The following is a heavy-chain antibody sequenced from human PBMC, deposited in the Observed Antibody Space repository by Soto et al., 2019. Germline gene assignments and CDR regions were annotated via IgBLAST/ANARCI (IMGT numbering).Heavy chain of an antibody. CDR2: IDPSDSYT. CDR1: GYSFTSYW. V-gene: IGHV5-10-1*01. J-gene: IGHJ4*02. CDR3: MSSGWPYYFDY. D-gene: IGHD6-19*01. Sequence: GESLKISCKGSGYSFTSYWISWVRQMPGKGLEWMGRIDPSDSYTNYSPSFQGHVTISVDKSISTAYLQWSSLKASDTAMYYCMSSGWPYYFDYWGQGTLVTVSS.